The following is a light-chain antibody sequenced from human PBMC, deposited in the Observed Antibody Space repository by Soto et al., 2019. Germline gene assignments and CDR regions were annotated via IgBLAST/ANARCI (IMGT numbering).Light chain of an antibody. Sequence: EIVLTQSPGTLSLSPGERATLSCRASQSVSNNYLAWYQQRPGQPPRLLIYGASSRATGIPDRFSGSGSGTDFTLTISRLEPEDFAVYYCQQYGSSQSFGQGTKVEIK. CDR1: QSVSNNY. CDR2: GAS. CDR3: QQYGSSQS. J-gene: IGKJ1*01. V-gene: IGKV3-20*01.